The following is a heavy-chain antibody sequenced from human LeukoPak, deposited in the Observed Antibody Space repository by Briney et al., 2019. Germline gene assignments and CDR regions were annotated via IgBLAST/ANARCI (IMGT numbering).Heavy chain of an antibody. Sequence: GGSLRLSCAASGFTFSSYAMHWVRQAPGKGLEWVAVISYDGSNKYYADSVKGRFTISRDNSKNTLYLQMNSQRAEDTAVYYCARDSGSGSYYHLPYYYGMDVWGQGTTVTVSS. CDR1: GFTFSSYA. V-gene: IGHV3-30-3*01. D-gene: IGHD1-26*01. J-gene: IGHJ6*02. CDR3: ARDSGSGSYYHLPYYYGMDV. CDR2: ISYDGSNK.